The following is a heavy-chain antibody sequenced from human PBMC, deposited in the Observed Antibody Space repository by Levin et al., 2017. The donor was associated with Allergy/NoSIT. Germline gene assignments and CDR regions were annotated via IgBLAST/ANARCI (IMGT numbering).Heavy chain of an antibody. CDR1: GFTFSSYA. CDR2: ISGSGGST. D-gene: IGHD3-3*01. V-gene: IGHV3-23*01. J-gene: IGHJ4*02. CDR3: AKDSFGVVIAYYFDY. Sequence: GGSLRLSCAASGFTFSSYAMSWVRQAPGKGLEWVSAISGSGGSTYYADSVKGRFTISRDNSKNTLYLQMNSLRAEDTAVYCCAKDSFGVVIAYYFDYWGQGTLVTVSS.